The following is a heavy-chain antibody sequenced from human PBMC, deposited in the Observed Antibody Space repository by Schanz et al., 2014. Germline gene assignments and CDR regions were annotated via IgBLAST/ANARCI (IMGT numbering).Heavy chain of an antibody. CDR1: GFTFSNHA. D-gene: IGHD3-9*01. Sequence: VQLVESGGGLVQPGGSVRLSCAASGFTFSNHALSWVRQAPGKGLEWVSGIGGSGDSTHYADSVKGRFIISRDNSKNTLYLQVNSLRAEDTAVYYCAKHVRSLTGNDYWGQGTLXTVSS. V-gene: IGHV3-23*04. J-gene: IGHJ4*02. CDR2: IGGSGDST. CDR3: AKHVRSLTGNDY.